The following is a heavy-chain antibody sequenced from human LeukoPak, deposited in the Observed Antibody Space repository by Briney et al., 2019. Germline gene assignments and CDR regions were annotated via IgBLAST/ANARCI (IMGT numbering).Heavy chain of an antibody. J-gene: IGHJ2*01. D-gene: IGHD4-17*01. CDR3: AREATTVTTEVVSNWYFDL. CDR2: IKQDGSEK. V-gene: IGHV3-7*03. CDR1: GFTFSSYW. Sequence: PGGSLRLSCAASGFTFSSYWMSWVRQAPGKGLEWVANIKQDGSEKYYVDSVKGRFTISRDNAKNSLYLQMNSLRAEDTAVYYCAREATTVTTEVVSNWYFDLWGRGTLVTVSS.